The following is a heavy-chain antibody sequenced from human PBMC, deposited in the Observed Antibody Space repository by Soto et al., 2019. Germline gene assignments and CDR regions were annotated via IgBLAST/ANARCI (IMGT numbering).Heavy chain of an antibody. CDR1: GFIFSSYW. CDR3: ARPTGIGVSGLAH. D-gene: IGHD6-19*01. J-gene: IGHJ5*02. Sequence: GGSLRLSCAASGFIFSSYWMHWVRQAPGKGLEWVARISGDETSTSHAVSVAGRFTISRDNAKNTLYLQMTSLTAEDTAVYHCARPTGIGVSGLAHWGQGTLVTVSS. CDR2: ISGDETST. V-gene: IGHV3-74*01.